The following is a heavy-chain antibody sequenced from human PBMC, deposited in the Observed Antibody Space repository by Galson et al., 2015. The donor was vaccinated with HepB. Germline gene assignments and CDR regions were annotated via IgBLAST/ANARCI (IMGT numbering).Heavy chain of an antibody. CDR2: IYHSGST. CDR3: ARDGWGKLVSLWYFDL. Sequence: SETLSLTCAVSGGSISSSNWWSWVRQPPGKGLEWIGEIYHSGSTNYNPSLKSRVTISVDKSKNQFSLKLSSVTAADTAVYYCARDGWGKLVSLWYFDLWGRGTLVTVSS. D-gene: IGHD3-10*01. J-gene: IGHJ2*01. V-gene: IGHV4-4*02. CDR1: GGSISSSNW.